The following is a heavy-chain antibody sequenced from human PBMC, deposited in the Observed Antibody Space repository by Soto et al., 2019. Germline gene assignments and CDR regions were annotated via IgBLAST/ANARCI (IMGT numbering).Heavy chain of an antibody. CDR3: ARDHGGYGTFDY. Sequence: QVRLVQSGPEVKKPEASVKVSCKASGYTFSSSAISWVRQAPGQGPEWMGWISSSGVTNYAQNFQGRVTLTVDSSTTTAYMGVRSLSSADTAIYYWARDHGGYGTFDYWGQGTLVTASS. CDR1: GYTFSSSA. V-gene: IGHV1-18*04. J-gene: IGHJ4*02. CDR2: ISSSGVT. D-gene: IGHD5-12*01.